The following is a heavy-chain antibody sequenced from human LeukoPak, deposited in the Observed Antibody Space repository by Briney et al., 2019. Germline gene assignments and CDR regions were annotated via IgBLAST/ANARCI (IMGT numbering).Heavy chain of an antibody. CDR3: AKRGVVIRVILVGFHKEAYYFDS. Sequence: PGGSLRLSCAVSGITLSNYGMSWVRQPPGKGLEWVAGLSASGGSTNYADSVKGRVTISRDNLKNTLYLQMNRLRAEDTEVSFCAKRGVVIRVILVGFHKEAYYFDSWGQGALVTVSS. D-gene: IGHD3-10*01. V-gene: IGHV3-23*01. CDR1: GITLSNYG. CDR2: LSASGGST. J-gene: IGHJ4*02.